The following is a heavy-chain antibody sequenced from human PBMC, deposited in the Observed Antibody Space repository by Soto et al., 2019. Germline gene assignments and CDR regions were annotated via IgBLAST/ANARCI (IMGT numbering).Heavy chain of an antibody. CDR3: ARHSSVDYFEY. CDR1: GDSITSNSYF. J-gene: IGHJ4*02. V-gene: IGHV4-39*01. CDR2: IYYSGTT. Sequence: PSETLSLTCTVSGDSITSNSYFWAWIRQPPGKGLEWIGSIYYSGTTYYNPSLKSRVTISVDRSKNQFSLKLSSVTAADTAVYYCARHSSVDYFEYWGQGALVTVSS.